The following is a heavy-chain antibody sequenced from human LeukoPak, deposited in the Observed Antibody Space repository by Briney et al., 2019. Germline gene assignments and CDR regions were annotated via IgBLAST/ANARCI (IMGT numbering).Heavy chain of an antibody. CDR1: GYTFTSYG. J-gene: IGHJ5*02. Sequence: ASVKVSCKASGYTFTSYGISWGRQAPGHGLEWMGWISAYNGNTNYAQKLQGRVTMTTDTSTSTAYMELRSLRSDDTAVYYCARGPLAAAYNWFDPWGQGTLVTVSS. CDR2: ISAYNGNT. D-gene: IGHD6-13*01. CDR3: ARGPLAAAYNWFDP. V-gene: IGHV1-18*01.